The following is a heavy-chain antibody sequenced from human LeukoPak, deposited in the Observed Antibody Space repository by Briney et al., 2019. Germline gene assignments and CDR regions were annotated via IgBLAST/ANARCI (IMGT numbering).Heavy chain of an antibody. J-gene: IGHJ3*02. D-gene: IGHD2-15*01. V-gene: IGHV4-39*07. CDR3: ARGLRRVRDCSGGSCYSWAFDI. CDR2: TYYSGST. CDR1: TDSISSYY. Sequence: SETLSLTCTVSTDSISSYYWGWIRQPPGKGREWIGSTYYSGSTYYNPALKSRVTISVDTSKNQFFLKLSSVTAADTAVYYCARGLRRVRDCSGGSCYSWAFDIWGQGTMATVSS.